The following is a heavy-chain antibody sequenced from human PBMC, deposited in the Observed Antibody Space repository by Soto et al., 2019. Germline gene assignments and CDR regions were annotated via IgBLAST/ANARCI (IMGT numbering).Heavy chain of an antibody. D-gene: IGHD6-19*01. Sequence: PGGSLRLSCAASGFTVSSYAMSWVRQAPGKGLEWVSAISGSGGSTYYADSVKGRFTISRDNSKNTLYLQMNSLRAEDTAVYYCAKETSGWQQNYYYYGMDVWGQGTTVTVSS. CDR2: ISGSGGST. CDR1: GFTVSSYA. J-gene: IGHJ6*02. CDR3: AKETSGWQQNYYYYGMDV. V-gene: IGHV3-23*01.